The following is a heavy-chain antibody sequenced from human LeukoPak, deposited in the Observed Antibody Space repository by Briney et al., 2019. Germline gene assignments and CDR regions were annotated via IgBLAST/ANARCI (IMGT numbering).Heavy chain of an antibody. J-gene: IGHJ4*02. V-gene: IGHV3-9*01. D-gene: IGHD6-13*01. CDR2: ISWNSGST. CDR1: GFTFDDYA. CDR3: AKASSSYSSSWYGKYYFDY. Sequence: ALRLSCAASGFTFDDYAMHWVRQAPGKGLEWVSGISWNSGSTGYADSVRGRFTISRDNAKNSLYLQMNSLRAEDTALYYCAKASSSYSSSWYGKYYFDYWGQGTLVTVSS.